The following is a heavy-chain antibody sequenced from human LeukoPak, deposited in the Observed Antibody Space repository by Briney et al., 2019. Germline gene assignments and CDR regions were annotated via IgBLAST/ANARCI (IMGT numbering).Heavy chain of an antibody. CDR3: VRGLMTTADY. D-gene: IGHD4-17*01. Sequence: SETLFLTCTVSGGSISSGSYYWSWIRQPAGKGLEWIGRIYTSGSTNYNPSLKSRVTISVGTSKNQFSLKLSSVTAADTAVYYCVRGLMTTADYWGQGTLVTVSS. CDR1: GGSISSGSYY. J-gene: IGHJ4*02. CDR2: IYTSGST. V-gene: IGHV4-61*02.